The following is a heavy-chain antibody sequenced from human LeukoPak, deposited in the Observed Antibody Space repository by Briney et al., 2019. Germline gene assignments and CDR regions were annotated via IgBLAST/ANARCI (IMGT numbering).Heavy chain of an antibody. CDR3: ARDRGAAGTGNYYYYYMDV. CDR2: ISSSSSTI. Sequence: GGSLRLSCAASGFTFSSYSMNWVRQAPGKGLEWVSYISSSSSTIYYADSVKGRFTISRDNAKNSLYLQMNSLRAEDTAVYYCARDRGAAGTGNYYYYYMDVWGKGTTVTVSS. V-gene: IGHV3-48*04. CDR1: GFTFSSYS. J-gene: IGHJ6*03. D-gene: IGHD6-13*01.